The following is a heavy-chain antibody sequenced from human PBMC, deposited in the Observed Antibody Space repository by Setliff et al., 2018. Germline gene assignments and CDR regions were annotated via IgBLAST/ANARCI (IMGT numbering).Heavy chain of an antibody. V-gene: IGHV3-7*01. CDR3: VRDDTDNYDAFDN. CDR1: GFSFSRHW. Sequence: PGGSLRLSCVVSGFSFSRHWMSWVRQALGKGLEWVADIKQDGSTKYYLDSVKGRFTISRDNAKRSLYLQMNGLRADDTGVYYCVRDDTDNYDAFDNWGQGTLVT. D-gene: IGHD3-22*01. CDR2: IKQDGSTK. J-gene: IGHJ3*02.